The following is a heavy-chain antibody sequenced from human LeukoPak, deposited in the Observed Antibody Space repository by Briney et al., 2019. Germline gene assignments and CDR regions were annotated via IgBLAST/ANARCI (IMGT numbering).Heavy chain of an antibody. CDR2: IYHSGST. V-gene: IGHV4-59*12. CDR3: SRESGAFCPFSY. D-gene: IGHD1-26*01. J-gene: IGHJ4*02. Sequence: SETLSLTCTVSDDSISSYYWTWIRQPPGKGLEWMAYIYHSGSTNYNPSLKSRVTMSLDKSKNHLSLNLTSVTAADTAVYYCSRESGAFCPFSYWGQGTLVTVSS. CDR1: DDSISSYY.